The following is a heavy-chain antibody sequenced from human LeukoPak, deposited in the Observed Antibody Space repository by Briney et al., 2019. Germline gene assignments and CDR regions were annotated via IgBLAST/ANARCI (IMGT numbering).Heavy chain of an antibody. CDR3: TRAHSSGYNYFDY. V-gene: IGHV3-23*01. CDR1: GFTFASYA. CDR2: ISGSGDAT. Sequence: GGSLRLSCAASGFTFASYAMTWVRQAPGKGLEWVSVISGSGDATYSADSVKGRFTISRDNSKNTLYLQTNSLRAEDTAVYYCTRAHSSGYNYFDYWGQGTLVTVSS. D-gene: IGHD3-22*01. J-gene: IGHJ4*02.